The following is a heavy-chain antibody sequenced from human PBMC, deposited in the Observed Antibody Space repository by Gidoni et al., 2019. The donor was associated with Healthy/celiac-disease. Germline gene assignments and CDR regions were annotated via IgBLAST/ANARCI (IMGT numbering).Heavy chain of an antibody. CDR3: ARGYSHTGRVYYFDY. CDR2: IIPIFGTA. V-gene: IGHV1-69*01. J-gene: IGHJ4*02. CDR1: GGTFSSYA. D-gene: IGHD1-1*01. Sequence: QVQLVQSGAEVKKPGSSGKVSCQASGGTFSSYAISWVRQAPGQGLEWMGGIIPIFGTANYAQKFQGRVTITADESTSTAYTELSSLRSEDTAVYYCARGYSHTGRVYYFDYWGQGTLVTVSS.